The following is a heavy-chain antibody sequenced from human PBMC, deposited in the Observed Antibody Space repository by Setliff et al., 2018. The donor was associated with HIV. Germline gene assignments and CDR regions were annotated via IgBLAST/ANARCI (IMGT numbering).Heavy chain of an antibody. CDR2: ISNSGKT. V-gene: IGHV4-28*01. CDR1: DHSISTNEW. D-gene: IGHD2-2*01. Sequence: SETLSLTCAVSDHSISTNEWWGWIRQPPGKGLAWIGYISNSGKTYYNPSLNSRVTLSADTSKNQLSLRLSSVTAVDTGVYYCAKTVPHSTAQDAFDIWGQGTMVTVSS. J-gene: IGHJ3*02. CDR3: AKTVPHSTAQDAFDI.